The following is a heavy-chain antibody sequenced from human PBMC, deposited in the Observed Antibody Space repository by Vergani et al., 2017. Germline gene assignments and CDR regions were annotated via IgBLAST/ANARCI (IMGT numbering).Heavy chain of an antibody. CDR1: GGSFSGYY. Sequence: QVQLQQWGAGLLKPSETLSLTCAVYGGSFSGYYWSWIRQTPGKGLEWIGQISYSGDTNYSRYLTSRLTISIDTSKNQFSLKVNSVTAADTAMYYCARVSCSSTSCYQPFDYWGQGTLVTVSS. J-gene: IGHJ4*02. D-gene: IGHD2-2*01. CDR3: ARVSCSSTSCYQPFDY. V-gene: IGHV4-34*01. CDR2: ISYSGDT.